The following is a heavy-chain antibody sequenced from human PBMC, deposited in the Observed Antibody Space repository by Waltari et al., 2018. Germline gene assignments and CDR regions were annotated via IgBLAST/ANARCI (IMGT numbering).Heavy chain of an antibody. V-gene: IGHV2-70*01. CDR2: IDWDDDK. J-gene: IGHJ6*03. CDR3: ARSYYYGNYYYYYMDV. D-gene: IGHD3-10*01. CDR1: GFSLSTSGVC. Sequence: QVTLRESGPALVKPTQTLTLTCTFSGFSLSTSGVCVSWIRQPPGKALEWLALIDWDDDKYYSTSLKTRLSSSKDPARNQVVLTMTNMDPVDTATYYFARSYYYGNYYYYYMDVWGKGTSVTVSS.